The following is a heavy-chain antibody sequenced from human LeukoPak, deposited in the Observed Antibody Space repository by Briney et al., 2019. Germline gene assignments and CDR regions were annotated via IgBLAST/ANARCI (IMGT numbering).Heavy chain of an antibody. CDR2: ISYDGSNK. CDR1: GFTFSSYG. CDR3: VGDTPPGGDFFFNY. Sequence: PGGSLRLSCAASGFTFSSYGMHWVRQAPGKGLEWVAVISYDGSNKYYADSVKGRFTISRDNSKNTLYLQMNSLRTEDTAVYYCVGDTPPGGDFFFNYWGQGALVTVSS. J-gene: IGHJ4*02. D-gene: IGHD3-16*01. V-gene: IGHV3-30*03.